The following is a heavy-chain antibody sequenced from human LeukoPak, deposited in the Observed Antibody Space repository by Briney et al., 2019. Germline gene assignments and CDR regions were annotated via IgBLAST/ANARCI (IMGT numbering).Heavy chain of an antibody. J-gene: IGHJ4*02. CDR3: ARVTLYFDFSTGNHYYFDS. D-gene: IGHD3-3*01. CDR2: IYYSGST. CDR1: GGSISSYY. Sequence: PSETLSLTCTVSGGSISSYYWSWIRQPPGKGLEWIGYIYYSGSTNYNPSLKSRVTISVDTSKNQFSLKLSSVTAADTAVYYCARVTLYFDFSTGNHYYFDSWGQGTLVIVSS. V-gene: IGHV4-59*08.